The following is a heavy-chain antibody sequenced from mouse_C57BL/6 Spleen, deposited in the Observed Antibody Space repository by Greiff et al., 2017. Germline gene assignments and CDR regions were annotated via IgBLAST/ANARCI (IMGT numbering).Heavy chain of an antibody. J-gene: IGHJ2*01. CDR2: IYPGSGST. V-gene: IGHV1-55*01. Sequence: QVHVKQPGAELVKPGASVKMSCKASGYTFTSYWITWVKQRPGQGLEWIGDIYPGSGSTNYNEKFKSKATLTVDTSSSTAYMQLSSLTSEDSAVYYCASVDYGFDYWGQGTTLTVSS. CDR3: ASVDYGFDY. D-gene: IGHD2-4*01. CDR1: GYTFTSYW.